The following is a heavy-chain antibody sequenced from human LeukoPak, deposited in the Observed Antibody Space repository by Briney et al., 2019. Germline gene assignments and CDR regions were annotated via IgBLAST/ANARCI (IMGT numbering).Heavy chain of an antibody. D-gene: IGHD6-13*01. CDR1: GGSFSGYY. CDR3: ARGQRKTRYSSSWYTTY. V-gene: IGHV4-34*01. J-gene: IGHJ4*02. Sequence: SETLSLTCAVYGGSFSGYYWSWIRQPPGKGLEWVGEINHSGSTNYNPSLKSRVTISVDTSKNQFSLKLSSVTAADTAVYYCARGQRKTRYSSSWYTTYWGQGTLVTVSS. CDR2: INHSGST.